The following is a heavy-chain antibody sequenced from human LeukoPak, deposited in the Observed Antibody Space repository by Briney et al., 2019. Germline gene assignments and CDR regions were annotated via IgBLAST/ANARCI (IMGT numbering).Heavy chain of an antibody. CDR2: IITIFGTA. J-gene: IGHJ3*02. Sequence: SVKVSCKASGGTFTIYAISWVRQAPGQGKERMGGIITIFGTANYAQKVQGRGRITTDEAASTAYMELSSLRSEDPAVYYCASIAARPNDAFDIWGQGTMVTVSS. V-gene: IGHV1-69*05. D-gene: IGHD6-6*01. CDR3: ASIAARPNDAFDI. CDR1: GGTFTIYA.